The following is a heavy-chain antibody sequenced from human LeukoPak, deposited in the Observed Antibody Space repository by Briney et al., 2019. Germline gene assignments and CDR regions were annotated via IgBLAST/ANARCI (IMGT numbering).Heavy chain of an antibody. J-gene: IGHJ3*02. D-gene: IGHD5-24*01. V-gene: IGHV3-33*01. CDR1: GFIFSSYG. CDR3: ARDDLEMASSAFDI. Sequence: PGRSLRLSCAASGFIFSSYGMHWVRQAPGKGLEWVALIWFDGSNEYYVDSVKGRFTISRDNAKNSLYLQMNSLRAEDTALYYCARDDLEMASSAFDIWGQGTMVTVSS. CDR2: IWFDGSNE.